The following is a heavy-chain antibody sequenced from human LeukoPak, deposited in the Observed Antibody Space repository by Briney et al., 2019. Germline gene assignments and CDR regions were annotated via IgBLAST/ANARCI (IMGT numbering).Heavy chain of an antibody. CDR2: ISSSSSYI. V-gene: IGHV3-21*01. D-gene: IGHD3-10*01. Sequence: EAGGSLRLSCAASGFTFSSYSMNWVRQAPGKGLEWVSSISSSSSYIYYADSVKGRFTISRDNAKNSLYLQMNSLRAEDTAVYYCARRGPPYYGMDVWGQGTTVTVSS. CDR1: GFTFSSYS. J-gene: IGHJ6*02. CDR3: ARRGPPYYGMDV.